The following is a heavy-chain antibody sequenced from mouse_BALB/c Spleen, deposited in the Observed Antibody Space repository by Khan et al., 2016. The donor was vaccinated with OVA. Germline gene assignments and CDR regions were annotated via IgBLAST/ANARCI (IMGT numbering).Heavy chain of an antibody. CDR1: GFTFSSYT. J-gene: IGHJ4*01. CDR3: AEPSTTEYDNGMDY. Sequence: EVELVESGGGLVKPGGSLKLSCAASGFTFSSYTMSWVSQTPEKRLEWVAFISHGGSSTYYPDTVKGRFTSSTDNAKNNLYLQMSSLKYNDTAKKYYAEPSTTEYDNGMDYWGQGTSVTGS. V-gene: IGHV5-12-2*01. CDR2: ISHGGSST. D-gene: IGHD4-1*02.